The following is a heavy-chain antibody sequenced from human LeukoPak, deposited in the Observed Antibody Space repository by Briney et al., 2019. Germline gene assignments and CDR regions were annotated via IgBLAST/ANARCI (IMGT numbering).Heavy chain of an antibody. CDR3: ARWLTT. CDR1: GDXVSNNSAS. D-gene: IGHD3-9*01. J-gene: IGHJ5*02. V-gene: IGHV6-1*01. CDR2: TYYRSRWYK. Sequence: SQTLSLTCVISGDXVSNNSASWNWIRQSPSRGLEWLGRTYYRSRWYKDYAVSVKSRITITPDTSKNQFSLQLNSVTPEDTAVYYCARWLTTWGQGTLVTVSS.